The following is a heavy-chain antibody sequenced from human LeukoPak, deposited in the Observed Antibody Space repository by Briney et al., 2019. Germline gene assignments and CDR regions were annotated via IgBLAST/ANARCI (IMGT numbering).Heavy chain of an antibody. CDR3: TILVGATHFDY. V-gene: IGHV1-24*01. CDR1: GYTLTELS. D-gene: IGHD1-26*01. CDR2: FDPEDGET. J-gene: IGHJ4*02. Sequence: ALVKVSCKVSGYTLTELSMHWVRQTPGKGLEWMGGFDPEDGETIYAQKFQGRVTMTEDTSTDTAYMEVSSLRSEDTALYYCTILVGATHFDYWGQGTLVTVSS.